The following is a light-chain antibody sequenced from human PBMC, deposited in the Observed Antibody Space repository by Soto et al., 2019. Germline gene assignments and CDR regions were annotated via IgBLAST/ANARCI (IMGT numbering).Light chain of an antibody. V-gene: IGKV3-20*01. CDR3: EQYGSSRT. CDR2: GAS. CDR1: QSVPSTY. Sequence: VLSQSPAILSLSPGERATLSCRASQSVPSTYLAWYQQKPGQAPRLLVYGASSRATGIPDGFSGSGSGTDFTLTISRLEREDLAVYYCEQYGSSRTFGQGNKVESK. J-gene: IGKJ1*01.